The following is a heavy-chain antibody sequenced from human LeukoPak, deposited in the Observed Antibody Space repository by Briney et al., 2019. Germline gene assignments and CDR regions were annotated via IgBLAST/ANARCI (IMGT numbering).Heavy chain of an antibody. V-gene: IGHV4-59*01. D-gene: IGHD1-26*01. J-gene: IGHJ4*02. CDR1: GGSISSYY. CDR2: IYYSGST. CDR3: ARDLVGATGGFDY. Sequence: PSETLSLTCTVSGGSISSYYWSWIRQPLGKGLEWIGYIYYSGSTNYNPSLKSRVTISVDTSKNQFSLKLSSVTAADTAVYYCARDLVGATGGFDYWGQGTLVTVSS.